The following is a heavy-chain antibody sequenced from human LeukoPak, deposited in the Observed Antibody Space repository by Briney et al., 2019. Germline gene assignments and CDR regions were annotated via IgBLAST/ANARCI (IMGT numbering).Heavy chain of an antibody. Sequence: ASVNVSFTASGGTFNIYAISWVRPAPGQGLVWVGRIIPILGIANYAQKFQGRVTITADKSTSTAYMELSSLRSEDTAVYYCAREEVDIVATFDPNYGMDVWGERTTVTVSS. J-gene: IGHJ6*04. D-gene: IGHD5-12*01. CDR3: AREEVDIVATFDPNYGMDV. CDR1: GGTFNIYA. CDR2: IIPILGIA. V-gene: IGHV1-69*04.